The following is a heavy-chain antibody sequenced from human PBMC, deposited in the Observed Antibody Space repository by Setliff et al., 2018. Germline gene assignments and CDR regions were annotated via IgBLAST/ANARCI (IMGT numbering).Heavy chain of an antibody. V-gene: IGHV4-34*01. J-gene: IGHJ3*02. CDR1: GASINNHF. CDR2: INQSGSG. CDR3: RQAVVGRDVFDI. Sequence: SETLSLTCTVSGASINNHFWSWIRQPPGKGLEWFGEINQSGSGDYNPSFKSRVTISVDTSKKQFSLTLTSVTAADTALYYCRQAVVGRDVFDIWGQGTVVTVSS. D-gene: IGHD1-1*01.